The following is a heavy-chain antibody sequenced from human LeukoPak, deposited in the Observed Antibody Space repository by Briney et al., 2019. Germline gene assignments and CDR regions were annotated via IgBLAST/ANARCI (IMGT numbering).Heavy chain of an antibody. V-gene: IGHV4-38-2*01. Sequence: SETLSLTCAVSGYSISSGYYWGWIRQSPGKGLEWIGSIYHSGSTYYNPSLKSRVTISVDTSKNQFSLKLSSVTAADTAVYYCASSPSRDNWFDPWGQGTLVTVSS. D-gene: IGHD2-2*01. CDR3: ASSPSRDNWFDP. CDR1: GYSISSGYY. J-gene: IGHJ5*02. CDR2: IYHSGST.